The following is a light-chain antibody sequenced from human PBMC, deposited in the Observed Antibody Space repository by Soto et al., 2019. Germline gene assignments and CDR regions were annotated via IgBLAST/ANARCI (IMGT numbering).Light chain of an antibody. CDR3: QGYYTAPFS. CDR2: AAS. CDR1: QGIKNY. Sequence: DIQVTQHPSSLSASVGDRVTITCRASQGIKNYLAWYQQKPGETPKLLIYAASTLESGIPPRFSGSGSGTDFTLTINNLQPEDVATYYCQGYYTAPFSFGGGTRWIAN. V-gene: IGKV1-27*01. J-gene: IGKJ4*01.